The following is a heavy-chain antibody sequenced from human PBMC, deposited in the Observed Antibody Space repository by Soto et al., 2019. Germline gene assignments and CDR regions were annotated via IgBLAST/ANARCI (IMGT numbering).Heavy chain of an antibody. J-gene: IGHJ3*02. CDR2: TYYTSKWFN. CDR1: GDSVSSNRAA. CDR3: VGGLGAFDN. D-gene: IGHD3-16*01. V-gene: IGHV6-1*01. Sequence: SQTLSLTCAISGDSVSSNRAAWNWGRQSPSRGLEWLGRTYYTSKWFNDYAVSVKSRITINPDTSKNQFSLQLNSVTPEDTAVYYCVGGLGAFDNWGQGTLVTVSS.